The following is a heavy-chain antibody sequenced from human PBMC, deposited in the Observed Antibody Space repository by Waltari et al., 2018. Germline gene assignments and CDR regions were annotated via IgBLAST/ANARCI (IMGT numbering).Heavy chain of an antibody. D-gene: IGHD4-17*01. CDR1: GGSISSYY. Sequence: QVQLQESGPGLVKPSETLSLTCTVSGGSISSYYWSWIRQPPGKGLEWIGYIYYSGSTNYNPSLKSRVTISVDTSKNQFSLKLSSVTAADTAVYYCVRLPSGLRRDPYFDLWGRGTLVTVSS. J-gene: IGHJ2*01. CDR2: IYYSGST. CDR3: VRLPSGLRRDPYFDL. V-gene: IGHV4-59*01.